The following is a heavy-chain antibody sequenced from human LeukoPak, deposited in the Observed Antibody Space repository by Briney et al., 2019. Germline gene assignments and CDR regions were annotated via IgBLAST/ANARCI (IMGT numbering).Heavy chain of an antibody. CDR2: INHSGST. CDR3: ARVRYDRPRYFDY. D-gene: IGHD1-1*01. CDR1: GFTFSSYG. Sequence: NPGGSLRLSCAASGFTFSSYGMHWVRQAPGKGLEWIGEINHSGSTNYNPSLKSRVTISVDTSKNQFSLRLSSVTAADTAVYYCARVRYDRPRYFDYWGQGTLVTVSS. J-gene: IGHJ4*02. V-gene: IGHV4-34*01.